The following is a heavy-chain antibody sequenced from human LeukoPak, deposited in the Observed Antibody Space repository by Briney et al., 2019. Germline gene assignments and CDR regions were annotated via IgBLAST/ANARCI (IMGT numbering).Heavy chain of an antibody. CDR3: ARSQHQGYCSSTSCYTRRVTFGDY. V-gene: IGHV4-34*01. J-gene: IGHJ4*02. CDR2: INHSGST. Sequence: TSETLSLTRAVYGGSFSGYYWSWIRQPPGRGLEWIGEINHSGSTNYNPSLKSRVTISVDTSKNQFSLKLSSVTAADTAVYYCARSQHQGYCSSTSCYTRRVTFGDYWGQGTLVTVSS. CDR1: GGSFSGYY. D-gene: IGHD2-2*02.